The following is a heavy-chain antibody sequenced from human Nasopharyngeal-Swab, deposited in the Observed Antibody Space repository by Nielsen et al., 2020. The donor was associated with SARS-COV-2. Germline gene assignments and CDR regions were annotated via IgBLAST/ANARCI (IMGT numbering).Heavy chain of an antibody. D-gene: IGHD3-10*01. J-gene: IGHJ6*02. Sequence: SVKVSCKASGGTFSSYAISWARQAPGQGLEWMGGIIPIFGTANYAQKSQGRVTITADESTSTAYMELSSLRSEDTAVYYCARGGYYGSGSYFHYYYGMDVWGQGTTVTVSS. CDR3: ARGGYYGSGSYFHYYYGMDV. CDR1: GGTFSSYA. CDR2: IIPIFGTA. V-gene: IGHV1-69*13.